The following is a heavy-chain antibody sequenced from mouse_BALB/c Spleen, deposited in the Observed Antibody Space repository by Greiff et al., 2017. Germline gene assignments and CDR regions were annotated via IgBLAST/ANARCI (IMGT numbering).Heavy chain of an antibody. V-gene: IGHV2-9*02. J-gene: IGHJ3*01. CDR1: GFSLTSYG. CDR2: IWAGGST. Sequence: VMLVESGPGLVAPSQSLSITCTVSGFSLTSYGVHWVRQPPGKGLEWLGVIWAGGSTNYNSALMSRLSISKDNSKSQVFLKMNSLQTDDTAMYYCARDAHDGFAYWGQGTLVTVSA. CDR3: ARDAHDGFAY. D-gene: IGHD2-12*01.